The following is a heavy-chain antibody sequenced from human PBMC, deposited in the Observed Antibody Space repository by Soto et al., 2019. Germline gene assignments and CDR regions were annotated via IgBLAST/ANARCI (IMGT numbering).Heavy chain of an antibody. V-gene: IGHV1-69*06. CDR3: ARAVQYYDSSGYLTYGMDV. CDR2: IIPIFGTA. Sequence: SVKVSCKASGGTFSSYAISWVQQAPGQGLEWMGGIIPIFGTANYAQKFQGRVTITADKSTSTAYMELSSLRSEDTAVYYCARAVQYYDSSGYLTYGMDVWGQGTPATLSS. D-gene: IGHD3-22*01. J-gene: IGHJ6*02. CDR1: GGTFSSYA.